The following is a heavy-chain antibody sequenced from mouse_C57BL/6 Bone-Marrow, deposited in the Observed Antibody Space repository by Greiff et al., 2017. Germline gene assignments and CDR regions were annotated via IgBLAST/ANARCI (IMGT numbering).Heavy chain of an antibody. CDR3: SAFAGIYFDF. CDR2: IDPEIGDT. V-gene: IGHV14-4*01. D-gene: IGHD1-1*02. J-gene: IGHJ2*01. CDR1: GFNIKDDY. Sequence: VQLKESGAELVRPGASVKLSCTASGFNIKDDYIHWVKQRPEQGLEWIGWIDPEIGDTEYASKFQGKATIASDTSSNPAYLQLSSLHSEDTAVYYCSAFAGIYFDFWGQGTPLTVAS.